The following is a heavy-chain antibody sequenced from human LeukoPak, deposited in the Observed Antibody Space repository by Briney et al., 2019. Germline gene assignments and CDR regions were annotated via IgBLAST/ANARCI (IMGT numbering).Heavy chain of an antibody. D-gene: IGHD6-13*01. J-gene: IGHJ5*02. Sequence: ASVKVSCKASGYTFTGYYMHWVRQAPGQGLEWMGWINPNSGGTNYAQKFQGRVTMTRDTSISTAYMELSRLRSDDTAVYYCAREIAAAEINWFDPWGRGTLVTVSS. CDR1: GYTFTGYY. CDR3: AREIAAAEINWFDP. CDR2: INPNSGGT. V-gene: IGHV1-2*02.